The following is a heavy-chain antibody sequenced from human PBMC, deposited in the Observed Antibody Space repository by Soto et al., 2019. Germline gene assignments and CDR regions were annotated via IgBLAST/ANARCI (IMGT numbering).Heavy chain of an antibody. V-gene: IGHV4-30-2*01. CDR3: ARGAAIVDY. CDR2: ISHSGST. J-gene: IGHJ4*02. Sequence: QLQLQESGSGLVKPSQTLSLTCAVSGGSISSGGYSWSWIRQPPGKGLECIGYISHSGSTYYNPSRKSRVTLSVHRSKNQFSLKLSSVTAADTAVYYCARGAAIVDYWGQGTLVTVSS. D-gene: IGHD5-12*01. CDR1: GGSISSGGYS.